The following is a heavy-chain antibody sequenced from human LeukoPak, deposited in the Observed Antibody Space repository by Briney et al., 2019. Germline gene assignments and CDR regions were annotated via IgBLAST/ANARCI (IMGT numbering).Heavy chain of an antibody. CDR1: GFTFSSYA. CDR2: ISGSGGST. D-gene: IGHD3-10*01. V-gene: IGHV3-23*01. J-gene: IGHJ4*02. Sequence: GGSLRLSCAASGFTFSSYAMSWVRQAPGKGLEWVSAISGSGGSTYYADSLKGRFTISRDNSKNTVYLQMNGLRAEDTAIYYCARCRGLLDPFDYWGQGILVTVSS. CDR3: ARCRGLLDPFDY.